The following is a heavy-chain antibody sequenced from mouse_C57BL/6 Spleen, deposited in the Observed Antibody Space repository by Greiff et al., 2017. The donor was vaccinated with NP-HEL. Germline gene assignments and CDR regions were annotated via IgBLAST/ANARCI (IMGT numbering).Heavy chain of an antibody. CDR2: INPSTGGT. CDR3: AERSEAWFAY. V-gene: IGHV1-42*01. Sequence: EVQLVESGPELVKPGASVKISCKASGYSFTGYYMNWVKQSPEKSLEWIGEINPSTGGTTYNQKFKAKATLTVDKSSSTAYMQLKSLTSEDSAVYYCAERSEAWFAYWGQGTLVTVSA. J-gene: IGHJ3*01. CDR1: GYSFTGYY.